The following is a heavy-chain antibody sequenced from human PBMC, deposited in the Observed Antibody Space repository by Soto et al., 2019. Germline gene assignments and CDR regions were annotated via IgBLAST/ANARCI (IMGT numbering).Heavy chain of an antibody. J-gene: IGHJ4*02. CDR2: IWNDGNKK. CDR1: GFTFSTHG. Sequence: GGSLRLSCAAFGFTFSTHGMHWVRQSPGKGLEWVALIWNDGNKKDYADSVKGQFTISRDNSKNIVYLRMDSLRVEDTAVYFCARDTWIVSPITSLDHWGQGDLVTVSS. D-gene: IGHD1-26*01. V-gene: IGHV3-33*01. CDR3: ARDTWIVSPITSLDH.